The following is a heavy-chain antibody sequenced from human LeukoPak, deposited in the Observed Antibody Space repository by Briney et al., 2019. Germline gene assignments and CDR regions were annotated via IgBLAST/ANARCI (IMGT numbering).Heavy chain of an antibody. J-gene: IGHJ4*02. V-gene: IGHV1-18*01. CDR3: ARDSLLGEHPLGYFDY. CDR2: ISAYNGNT. D-gene: IGHD2-8*02. Sequence: ASVKVSCKASGYTFNSDGISWVRQAPGQGLEWMGWISAYNGNTNYAQKFQGRVTMNTDTSTSTAYMELRSLRSDDTAGYYVARDSLLGEHPLGYFDYWGQGTLVTVSP. CDR1: GYTFNSDG.